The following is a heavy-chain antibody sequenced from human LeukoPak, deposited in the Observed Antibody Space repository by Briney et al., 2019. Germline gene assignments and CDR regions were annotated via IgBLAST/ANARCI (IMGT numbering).Heavy chain of an antibody. CDR1: GFTFSSFW. J-gene: IGHJ4*02. V-gene: IGHV3-23*01. Sequence: GGSLRLSCAASGFTFSSFWMSWVRQAPGKGLEWVSAISGSGGSTYYADSVKGRFTISRDNSKNTLYLQMNSLRAEDTAVYYCAKGDIVVVPAALIDYWGQGTLVTVSS. CDR2: ISGSGGST. CDR3: AKGDIVVVPAALIDY. D-gene: IGHD2-2*01.